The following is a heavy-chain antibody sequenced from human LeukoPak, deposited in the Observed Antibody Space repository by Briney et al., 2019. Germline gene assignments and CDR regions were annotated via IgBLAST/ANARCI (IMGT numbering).Heavy chain of an antibody. CDR3: ARGVRQWLAHGVDY. Sequence: SETLSLTCAVYGGSFSGYYWSWIRQPPGKGLEWIGEINHSGSTNYNPSLKSRVTISVDTSKNQFSLKLSSVTAADTAVYYCARGVRQWLAHGVDYWGQGTLVIVSS. J-gene: IGHJ4*02. CDR1: GGSFSGYY. D-gene: IGHD6-19*01. V-gene: IGHV4-34*01. CDR2: INHSGST.